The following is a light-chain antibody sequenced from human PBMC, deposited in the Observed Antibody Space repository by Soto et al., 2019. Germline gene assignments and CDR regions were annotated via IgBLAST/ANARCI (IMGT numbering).Light chain of an antibody. CDR2: LKRDGSH. V-gene: IGLV4-69*01. J-gene: IGLJ2*01. CDR3: QTWATGIQV. CDR1: SGHNTYS. Sequence: QSVLTQSPSASASLGASVKLTCTLSSGHNTYSIAWHQQQPEKGPRFLMKLKRDGSHSRGDGIPDRFSGSSSGAERYLTISRLQSEDEADYYCQTWATGIQVFGGGTKLTVL.